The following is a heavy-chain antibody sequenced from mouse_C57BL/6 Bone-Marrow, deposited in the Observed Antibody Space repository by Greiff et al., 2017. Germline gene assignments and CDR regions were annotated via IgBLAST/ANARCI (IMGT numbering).Heavy chain of an antibody. J-gene: IGHJ1*03. CDR1: GFNIKDYY. Sequence: VQLQQSGAELVKPGASVKLSCTASGFNIKDYYMHWVKQRPEQGLEWIGRIDPEDGETKYAPKFQGKATITADTSSNPAYLQLSRLTSEDTAVYYCARSPYDSSPYWYFDVWGTGTTVTVSS. CDR3: ARSPYDSSPYWYFDV. D-gene: IGHD1-1*01. V-gene: IGHV14-2*01. CDR2: IDPEDGET.